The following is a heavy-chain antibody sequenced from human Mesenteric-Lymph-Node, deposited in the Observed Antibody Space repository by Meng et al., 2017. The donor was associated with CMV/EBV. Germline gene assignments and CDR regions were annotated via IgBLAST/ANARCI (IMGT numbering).Heavy chain of an antibody. CDR3: ARGYPDCSSTSCPTGGAFDI. D-gene: IGHD2-2*01. CDR1: FSGYY. Sequence: FSGYYWSWIRQPPGKGLEWIGEINHSGSTNYNPSLKSRVTISVDTSKNQFSLKLSSVTAADTAVYYCARGYPDCSSTSCPTGGAFDIWGQGTMVTVSS. CDR2: INHSGST. J-gene: IGHJ3*02. V-gene: IGHV4-34*01.